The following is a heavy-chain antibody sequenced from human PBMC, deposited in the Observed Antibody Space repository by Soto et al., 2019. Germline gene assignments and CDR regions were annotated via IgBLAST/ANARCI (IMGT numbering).Heavy chain of an antibody. D-gene: IGHD3-3*01. CDR2: VYIGGTT. Sequence: PGGSLRLSCAASGFTVSSNYMSWVRQAPGKGLEWVSVVYIGGTTYYADSVKGRFTISRDKSKNTLYLQMNSLRAEDTAVYYCAKDEGSITIFGSPPYWGQGTLVTVSS. J-gene: IGHJ4*02. V-gene: IGHV3-53*01. CDR3: AKDEGSITIFGSPPY. CDR1: GFTVSSNY.